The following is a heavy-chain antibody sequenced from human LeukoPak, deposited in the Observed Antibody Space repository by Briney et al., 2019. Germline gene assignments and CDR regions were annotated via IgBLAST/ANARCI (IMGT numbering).Heavy chain of an antibody. D-gene: IGHD3-10*01. V-gene: IGHV3-23*01. J-gene: IGHJ4*02. CDR3: ASSGSYYFPFDY. CDR2: TSASGSST. CDR1: GFTFSSYA. Sequence: GGSLRLSCAASGFTFSSYAMSWVRQAPGKGLEWVSATSASGSSTYYADSVKGRFTISRDNSKNTLYLQMNSLRAEDTAIYYCASSGSYYFPFDYWGQGTLVTVSS.